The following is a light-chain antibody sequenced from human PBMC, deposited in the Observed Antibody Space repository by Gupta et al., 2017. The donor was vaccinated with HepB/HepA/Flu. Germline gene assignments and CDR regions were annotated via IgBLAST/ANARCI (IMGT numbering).Light chain of an antibody. CDR2: GAT. J-gene: IGKJ4*01. CDR1: QSVDST. CDR3: QQYSDWPFLT. Sequence: EIVMTQSPATLSVSPGERATLSCRASQSVDSTVAWYQHKPGQAPRVLIYGATTRATGIPARFSGSGSGTEFTLTISSLKSEDFAVYYCQQYSDWPFLTFGGGTKVEIK. V-gene: IGKV3D-15*01.